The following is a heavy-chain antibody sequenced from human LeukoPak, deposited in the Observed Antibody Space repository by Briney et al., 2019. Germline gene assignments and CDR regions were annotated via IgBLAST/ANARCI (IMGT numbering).Heavy chain of an antibody. Sequence: GGSLRLSCTASGFTFSAYSMSWVRQAPGKGLEWVSGINWNGGNTGYADSVKGRFTISRDNAKNSLYLQMNSLRAEDTPLYYCARDSYYYGSGYFDYWGQGTLVTVSS. CDR1: GFTFSAYS. D-gene: IGHD3-10*01. CDR3: ARDSYYYGSGYFDY. CDR2: INWNGGNT. V-gene: IGHV3-20*04. J-gene: IGHJ4*02.